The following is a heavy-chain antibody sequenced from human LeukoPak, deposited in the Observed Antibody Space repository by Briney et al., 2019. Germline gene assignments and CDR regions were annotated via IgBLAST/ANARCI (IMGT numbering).Heavy chain of an antibody. CDR1: GGSFSGYY. J-gene: IGHJ4*02. CDR2: ISHTGST. D-gene: IGHD6-19*01. V-gene: IGHV4-34*01. CDR3: AGLSSGW. Sequence: SETLSLTCAVYGGSFSGYYWSWIRQPPGKGLEWIGEISHTGSTSYNPSLKSRVTISVDTSKNQFSLKLSSVTAADTAVYFCAGLSSGWWGQGTLVTVSS.